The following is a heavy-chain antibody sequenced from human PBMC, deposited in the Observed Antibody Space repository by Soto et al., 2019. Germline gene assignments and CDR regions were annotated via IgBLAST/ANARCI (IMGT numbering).Heavy chain of an antibody. CDR3: AHVIENYYDCSGHYYSQAFDI. Sequence: QITLKESGPTLVKPTQTLTLTCTFSGISLSTSGVGVGWIRQPPGKALEWLALIYWDDDKRYSPSLKSRLTITKDTSKNQVVITMANMDPADTATYFCAHVIENYYDCSGHYYSQAFDIWCQGTMVTVSS. D-gene: IGHD3-22*01. J-gene: IGHJ3*02. CDR2: IYWDDDK. V-gene: IGHV2-5*02. CDR1: GISLSTSGVG.